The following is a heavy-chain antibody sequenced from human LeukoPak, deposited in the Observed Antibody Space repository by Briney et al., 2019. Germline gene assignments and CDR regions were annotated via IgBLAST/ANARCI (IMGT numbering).Heavy chain of an antibody. V-gene: IGHV3-30*03. D-gene: IGHD3-10*01. CDR3: ARDLRKGRYFDY. Sequence: AGSLSLSCAASGFTFSTYGMHWVRQAPGKGLEWVALISSDGSNKDYADSVKGRFTISRDNSKNTLYGQMDSLRAEDTAVYYCARDLRKGRYFDYWGQGTLVTVSS. CDR1: GFTFSTYG. J-gene: IGHJ4*02. CDR2: ISSDGSNK.